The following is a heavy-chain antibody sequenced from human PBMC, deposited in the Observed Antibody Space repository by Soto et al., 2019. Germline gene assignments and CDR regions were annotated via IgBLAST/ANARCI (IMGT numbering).Heavy chain of an antibody. CDR2: ISWNSGSV. CDR3: AKGHSEYPRTWFDFDL. J-gene: IGHJ4*02. D-gene: IGHD3-22*01. CDR1: GFTFDDYA. V-gene: IGHV3-9*01. Sequence: EVQLVESGGGLVQPGRSLRLSCAASGFTFDDYAMHWVRQAPGKGLEWVSGISWNSGSVGYADSVKGRFTISRDNAKNSLYLQMNRLRAEDPALYFGAKGHSEYPRTWFDFDLWGQGTLMTVSS.